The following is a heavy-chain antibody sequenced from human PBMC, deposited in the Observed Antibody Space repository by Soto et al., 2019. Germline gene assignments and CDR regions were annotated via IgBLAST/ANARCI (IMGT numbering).Heavy chain of an antibody. D-gene: IGHD4-17*01. V-gene: IGHV3-30*18. CDR3: AKDLQSYGDYDYYCYGMDV. J-gene: IGHJ6*02. CDR2: ISYDGTNK. CDR1: GFTFSTYG. Sequence: QVQLVESGGGEVKPGRSLTISCAASGFTFSTYGMHWVRQTPGKGLEWVAVISYDGTNKFYSDSVKGRFTISRDNFKNTLTLQMNSLSADDTAVYSCAKDLQSYGDYDYYCYGMDVWGLGTRVTVSS.